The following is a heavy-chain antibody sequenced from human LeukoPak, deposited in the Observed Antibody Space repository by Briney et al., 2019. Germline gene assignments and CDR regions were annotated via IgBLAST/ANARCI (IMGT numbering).Heavy chain of an antibody. CDR1: GYTFTGYY. D-gene: IGHD5-12*01. CDR2: INPNSGGT. J-gene: IGHJ4*02. CDR3: ARFPLGGYSGYDYVAYFDY. V-gene: IGHV1-2*02. Sequence: ASVKVSCKASGYTFTGYYMHWVRQAPGQGLEWMGWINPNSGGTNYAQKFQGRVTMTRDTSISTAYMELSRLRSDDTAVYYCARFPLGGYSGYDYVAYFDYWGQGTLVTVSS.